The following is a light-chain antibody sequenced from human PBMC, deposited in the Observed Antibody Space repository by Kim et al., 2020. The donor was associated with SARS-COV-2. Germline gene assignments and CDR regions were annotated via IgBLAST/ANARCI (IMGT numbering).Light chain of an antibody. V-gene: IGKV1-8*01. CDR2: ATS. J-gene: IGKJ4*01. Sequence: AIRMTQSPSSFSASTGDRVTITCRASQGISSHLAWFQQKSGKAPKLLIYATSTLQSGVPLRFSGSGSGTDFTLTISFLQSEDFATYYCQQYYSYPLTFGGGTKVDIK. CDR1: QGISSH. CDR3: QQYYSYPLT.